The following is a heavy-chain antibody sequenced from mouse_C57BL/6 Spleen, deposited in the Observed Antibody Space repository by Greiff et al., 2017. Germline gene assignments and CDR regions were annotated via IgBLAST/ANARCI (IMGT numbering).Heavy chain of an antibody. CDR3: ARGIYYDYDENYAMDY. CDR2: IYWDDDK. V-gene: IGHV8-12*01. CDR1: GFSLSTSGMG. Sequence: QVTLKVCGPGILQSSQTLSLTCSFSGFSLSTSGMGVSWIRQPSGKGLEWLAHIYWDDDKRYNPSLKSRLTISKDTSRNQVFLKITSVDTADTATYYCARGIYYDYDENYAMDYWGQGTSVTVSS. J-gene: IGHJ4*01. D-gene: IGHD2-4*01.